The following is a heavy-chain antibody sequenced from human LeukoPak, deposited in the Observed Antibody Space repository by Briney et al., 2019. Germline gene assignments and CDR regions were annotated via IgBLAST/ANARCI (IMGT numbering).Heavy chain of an antibody. Sequence: KTGGSLRLSCAASGFTFSSYSMNWVRQAPGKGLEWVSSISSSSSYIYYADSVKVRFTISRDNAKNSLYLQMNSLRAEDTAVYYCASGYSSSWYLASPFDYWGQGTLVTVSS. V-gene: IGHV3-21*01. CDR1: GFTFSSYS. J-gene: IGHJ4*02. D-gene: IGHD6-13*01. CDR3: ASGYSSSWYLASPFDY. CDR2: ISSSSSYI.